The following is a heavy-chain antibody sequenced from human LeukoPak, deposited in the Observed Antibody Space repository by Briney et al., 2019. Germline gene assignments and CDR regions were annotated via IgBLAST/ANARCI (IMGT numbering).Heavy chain of an antibody. CDR2: LCGGGDRR. Sequence: GGSLRLSCAASGFAFSNYPIICVRQAPGRGVEWFSSLCGGGDRRYYADSVMGRFHISRDYYHNTLYLQIHSVRAEDTAVYYCAKAVRSMVTGGGYFDSWGQGTLVSVSS. D-gene: IGHD3-10*01. CDR1: GFAFSNYP. J-gene: IGHJ4*02. V-gene: IGHV3-23*01. CDR3: AKAVRSMVTGGGYFDS.